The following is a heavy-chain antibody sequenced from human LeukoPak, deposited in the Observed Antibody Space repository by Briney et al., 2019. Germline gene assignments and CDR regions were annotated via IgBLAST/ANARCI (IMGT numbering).Heavy chain of an antibody. J-gene: IGHJ4*02. Sequence: SETLSLTCAVYGGSFSGYYWSWIRQPPGKGLEWNGEINHSGSTNYNPSLKSRVTISVDTSMNQFSLKLSSVTAADTAVYYCARTMSGYSDYWGQGTLVTVSS. D-gene: IGHD3-3*01. V-gene: IGHV4-34*01. CDR1: GGSFSGYY. CDR2: INHSGST. CDR3: ARTMSGYSDY.